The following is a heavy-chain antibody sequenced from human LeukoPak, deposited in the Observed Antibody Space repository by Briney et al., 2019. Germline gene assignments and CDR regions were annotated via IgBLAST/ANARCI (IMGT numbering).Heavy chain of an antibody. CDR1: GYTFTSYG. V-gene: IGHV1-18*01. CDR3: ATHTAMESEPYYFDY. D-gene: IGHD5-18*01. CDR2: ISAYNGNT. J-gene: IGHJ4*02. Sequence: GASVKVSCKASGYTFTSYGISWVRQAPGQGLEWMGWISAYNGNTNYAQKLQGRVTMTTDTSTSTAYMELRSLRSDDTAVYYCATHTAMESEPYYFDYWGQGTLVTVSS.